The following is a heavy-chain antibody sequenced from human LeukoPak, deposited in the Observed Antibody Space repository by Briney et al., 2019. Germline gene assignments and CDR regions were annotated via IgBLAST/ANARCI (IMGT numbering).Heavy chain of an antibody. Sequence: GGSLRLSCAASGFTFSSYSMNWVRQAPGKGLEWVAVISDDQSNKYYADSVKGRFTISRDNSRNTLYLQMNSLRADDTAVYYCARDPSNSGSYYVLDYWGQGTLVTVSS. CDR3: ARDPSNSGSYYVLDY. V-gene: IGHV3-30*03. CDR1: GFTFSSYS. CDR2: ISDDQSNK. D-gene: IGHD1-26*01. J-gene: IGHJ4*02.